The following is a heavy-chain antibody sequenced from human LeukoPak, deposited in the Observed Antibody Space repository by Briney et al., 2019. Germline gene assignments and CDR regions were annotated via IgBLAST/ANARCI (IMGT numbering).Heavy chain of an antibody. CDR3: DRVGGNNYFDY. Sequence: GGSLRLSCAASVFTFSGYSVHWVRQAPGRGLEYGSAISSNGCSTYYGDSVKDRFTISGDNSKNTLYLQMGRLRLEDMAVYYCDRVGGNNYFDYWGHGTVVTVYS. CDR1: VFTFSGYS. D-gene: IGHD4-23*01. CDR2: ISSNGCST. J-gene: IGHJ4*01. V-gene: IGHV3-64*02.